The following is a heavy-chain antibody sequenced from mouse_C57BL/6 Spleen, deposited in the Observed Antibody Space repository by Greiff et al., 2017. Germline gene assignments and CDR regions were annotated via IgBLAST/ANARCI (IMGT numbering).Heavy chain of an antibody. Sequence: QVQLQQPGPELVMPGASVKLSCKASGYTFTSYWMHWVKQRPGQGLEWIGEIDPSDSYTNYNQKFKGKSTLTVDKSSSTAYMQLSSLTSEDSAVYYCARGHYYGSSYYAMDYWGQGTSVTVSS. J-gene: IGHJ4*01. D-gene: IGHD1-1*01. CDR2: IDPSDSYT. V-gene: IGHV1-69*01. CDR1: GYTFTSYW. CDR3: ARGHYYGSSYYAMDY.